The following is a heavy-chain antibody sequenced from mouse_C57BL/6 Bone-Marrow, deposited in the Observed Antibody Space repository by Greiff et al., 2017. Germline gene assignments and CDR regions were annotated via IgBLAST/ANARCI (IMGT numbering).Heavy chain of an antibody. V-gene: IGHV2-2*01. CDR3: ARGDLFAY. Sequence: QVQLKESGPGLVQPSQSLSITCTVSGFSLTSYGVHWVRQSPGKGLEWLGVIWSGGSTDYNAAFISRLSISKDNSKSQVFFKMNSLQADDTAIYYCARGDLFAYWGQGTLVTVSA. CDR1: GFSLTSYG. J-gene: IGHJ3*01. D-gene: IGHD3-3*01. CDR2: IWSGGST.